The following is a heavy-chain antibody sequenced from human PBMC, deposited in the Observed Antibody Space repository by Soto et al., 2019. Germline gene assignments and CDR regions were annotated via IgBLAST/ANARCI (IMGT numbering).Heavy chain of an antibody. CDR3: AKARTFGGVIVPFDY. Sequence: PGGSLRLSCAASGFTFSSYGMHWVRQAPGKGLEWVAVISYDGSNKYYADSVKGRFTISRDNSKNTLYLQMNSLRAEDTAVYYCAKARTFGGVIVPFDYWGQGTLVTV. CDR1: GFTFSSYG. CDR2: ISYDGSNK. V-gene: IGHV3-30*18. J-gene: IGHJ4*02. D-gene: IGHD3-16*02.